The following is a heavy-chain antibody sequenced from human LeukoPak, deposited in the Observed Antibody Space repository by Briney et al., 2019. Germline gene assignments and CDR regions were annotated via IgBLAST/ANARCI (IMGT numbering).Heavy chain of an antibody. J-gene: IGHJ4*02. V-gene: IGHV4-30-4*02. D-gene: IGHD4-17*01. CDR1: GGSISSGDYY. CDR3: ARGDMTTVTTMGY. Sequence: SETLSLTCTVSGGSISSGDYYWSWIRQPPGKGLEWIGYIYYSGSTNYNPSLKSRVTISVDTSKNQFSLKLSSVTTADTAVYYCARGDMTTVTTMGYWGQGTLVTVSS. CDR2: IYYSGST.